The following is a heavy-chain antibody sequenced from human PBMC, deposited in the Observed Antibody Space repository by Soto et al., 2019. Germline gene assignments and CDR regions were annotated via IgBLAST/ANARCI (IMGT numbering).Heavy chain of an antibody. J-gene: IGHJ5*02. CDR2: ISGSGGST. CDR3: AKAFRGIIVVVPAANGGFDP. D-gene: IGHD2-2*01. CDR1: GFTFSSYA. Sequence: GGSLRLSCAASGFTFSSYAMSWVRQAPGKGLEWVSAISGSGGSTYYADSVKGRFTISRDNSKNTLYLQMNSLRAEDTAVYYCAKAFRGIIVVVPAANGGFDPWGQGTLVTVSS. V-gene: IGHV3-23*01.